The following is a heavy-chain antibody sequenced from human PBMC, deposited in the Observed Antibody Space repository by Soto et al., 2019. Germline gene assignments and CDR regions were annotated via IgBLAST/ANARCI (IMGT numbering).Heavy chain of an antibody. V-gene: IGHV1-69*06. CDR2: IIPIFGTA. CDR3: ARTPGVPAAHYYYYGMDV. D-gene: IGHD2-2*01. J-gene: IGHJ6*01. CDR1: GGTFSSYA. Sequence: SVKVSCKASGGTFSSYAISWVRQAPGQGLEWMGGIIPIFGTANYAQKFQGRVTITADKSTSTAYMELSSLRSEDTAVYYCARTPGVPAAHYYYYGMDVWGQGTTVTV.